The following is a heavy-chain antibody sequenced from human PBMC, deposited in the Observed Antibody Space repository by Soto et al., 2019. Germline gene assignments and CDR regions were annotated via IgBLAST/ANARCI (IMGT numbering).Heavy chain of an antibody. Sequence: SETLSLTCSVSGASIGSYYWTWIRQPPGGGLEWIGYMHHTQGTNDNPSLRGRVHMSIDTSMNQFSLRLTSVTAADTAVYYCARVPFVGYFDWLDPWGHGTLVTVSS. CDR1: GASIGSYY. CDR2: MHHTQGT. D-gene: IGHD3-9*01. CDR3: ARVPFVGYFDWLDP. J-gene: IGHJ5*02. V-gene: IGHV4-59*01.